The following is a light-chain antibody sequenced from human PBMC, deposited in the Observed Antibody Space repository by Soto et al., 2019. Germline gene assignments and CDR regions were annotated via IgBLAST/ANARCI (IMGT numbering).Light chain of an antibody. V-gene: IGLV2-8*01. J-gene: IGLJ1*01. Sequence: QSALTQPPSASGSPGQSVSISCTGSVTNIGGYNYVSWYQQTPGKAPKLIIYEVDKRPSGVPDRFSGSKTGSTASLTVSGLQAEDEADYYCWSYRSSSTLDVFGSGTKLTVL. CDR1: VTNIGGYNY. CDR3: WSYRSSSTLDV. CDR2: EVD.